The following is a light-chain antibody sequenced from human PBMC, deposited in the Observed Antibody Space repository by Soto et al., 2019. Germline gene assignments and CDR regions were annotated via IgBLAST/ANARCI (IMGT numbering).Light chain of an antibody. J-gene: IGKJ1*01. CDR3: QQYNNWPRT. V-gene: IGKV3-15*01. CDR1: QGVSFN. Sequence: VMTQSPSTLSVSPGESATLSCRASQGVSFNLAWYQQKRGQAPRLLIYSASTMAAGIPAKFSGSGSGTEFTLTISSLQSEDFAVYFCQQYNNWPRTFGQGTKVEIK. CDR2: SAS.